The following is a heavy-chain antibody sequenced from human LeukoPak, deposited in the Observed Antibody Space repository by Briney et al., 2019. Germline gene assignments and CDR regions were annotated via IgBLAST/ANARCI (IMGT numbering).Heavy chain of an antibody. D-gene: IGHD5-12*01. Sequence: ASVKVSCKTSGYDFTSYTMNWVRQAPARGLEWMGWINTNTENPTYAQGFRGRFVFSVDTSASTAYLQISNLKAEDTAVYYCARGHRGYDFFDYESEFLDSWGQGSLVTVSP. J-gene: IGHJ4*02. CDR1: GYDFTSYT. V-gene: IGHV7-4-1*02. CDR3: ARGHRGYDFFDYESEFLDS. CDR2: INTNTENP.